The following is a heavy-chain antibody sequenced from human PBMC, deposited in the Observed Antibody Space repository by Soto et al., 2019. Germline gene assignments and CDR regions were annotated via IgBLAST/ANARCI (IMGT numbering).Heavy chain of an antibody. CDR2: INPSGGST. J-gene: IGHJ6*03. CDR3: ARRFGKRVIYYMDV. CDR1: GYTFTSYY. D-gene: IGHD3-10*01. Sequence: ASVKDSCKASGYTFTSYYMHWVRQAPGQGLEWMGIINPSGGSTSYAQKFQGRVTMTRNTSISTAYMELSSLRSEDTAVYYCARRFGKRVIYYMDVWGKGTTVNVSS. V-gene: IGHV1-46*01.